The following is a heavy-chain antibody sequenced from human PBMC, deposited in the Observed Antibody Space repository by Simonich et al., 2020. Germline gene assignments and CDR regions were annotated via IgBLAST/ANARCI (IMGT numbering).Heavy chain of an antibody. D-gene: IGHD2-15*01. J-gene: IGHJ4*02. Sequence: QVQLVQSGAEVKKPGASVKVSCKASGYTFTSYGISWVRQAPGQGLECMGWITAYNGNPNSAQKLQGRGTMTTDTSTSTAYMELRSRRSDDTAVDYCARASRGTWWYYYFDYWGQGTLVTVSS. CDR2: ITAYNGNP. CDR1: GYTFTSYG. V-gene: IGHV1-18*01. CDR3: ARASRGTWWYYYFDY.